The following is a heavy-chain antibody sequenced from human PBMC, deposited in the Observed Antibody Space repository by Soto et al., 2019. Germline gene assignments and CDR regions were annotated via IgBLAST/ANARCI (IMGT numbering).Heavy chain of an antibody. J-gene: IGHJ4*02. CDR3: AKDLVPVAFAY. CDR1: GFTFSDYT. CDR2: ISGSGGST. Sequence: GGSLRLSCAASGFTFSDYTMNWVRQAPGKGLEWVSAISGSGGSTYYADSVKGRFTISIDKCKNTLYLQMNSLRAEDTAVDYCAKDLVPVAFAYWGQGTLVTVSS. V-gene: IGHV3-23*01. D-gene: IGHD3-3*02.